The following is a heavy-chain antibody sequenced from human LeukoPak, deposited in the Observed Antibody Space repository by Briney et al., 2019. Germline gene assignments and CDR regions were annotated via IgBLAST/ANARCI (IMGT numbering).Heavy chain of an antibody. J-gene: IGHJ4*02. Sequence: GGSLRLSCAASGFTFSSYGMHWVRQAPGKGLEWVAFIRYDGSNKYYADSVKGRFTISRDNSKNTLYLQMNSLRAEDTAVYYCARAHYGLGSYGLDYWGQGTLVTVSS. CDR3: ARAHYGLGSYGLDY. V-gene: IGHV3-30*02. D-gene: IGHD3-10*01. CDR1: GFTFSSYG. CDR2: IRYDGSNK.